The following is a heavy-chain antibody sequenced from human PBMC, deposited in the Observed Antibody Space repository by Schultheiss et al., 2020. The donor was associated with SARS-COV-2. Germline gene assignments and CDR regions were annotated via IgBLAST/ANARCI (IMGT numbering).Heavy chain of an antibody. CDR3: ARVYGDQGGFDP. J-gene: IGHJ5*02. CDR2: INHSGST. CDR1: GGSISSNNW. V-gene: IGHV4-4*02. Sequence: TLSFTCAVSGGSISSNNWWTWVRQPPGKGLEWIGEINHSGSTNYNPSLKSRVTISVDTSKNQFSLKLSSVTAADTAVYYCARVYGDQGGFDPWGQGTLVTVSS. D-gene: IGHD4-17*01.